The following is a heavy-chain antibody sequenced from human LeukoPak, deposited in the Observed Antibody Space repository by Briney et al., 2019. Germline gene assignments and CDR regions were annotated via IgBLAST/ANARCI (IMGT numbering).Heavy chain of an antibody. V-gene: IGHV1-18*01. CDR2: ISAYNGNT. Sequence: ASVTVSCKASGGTFSSYAISWVRQAPGQGLEWMGWISAYNGNTNYAQKLQGRVTMTTDTSTSTAYMELRSLRSDDTAVYYCARYGDYGALIYYYYGMDVWGQGTTVTVSS. D-gene: IGHD4-17*01. CDR1: GGTFSSYA. J-gene: IGHJ6*02. CDR3: ARYGDYGALIYYYYGMDV.